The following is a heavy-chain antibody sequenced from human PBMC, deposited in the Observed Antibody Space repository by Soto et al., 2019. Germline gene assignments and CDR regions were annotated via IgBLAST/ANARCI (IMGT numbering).Heavy chain of an antibody. V-gene: IGHV3-30*18. J-gene: IGHJ6*02. Sequence: GGSLRLSCAASGFTFSSYGMHWVRQAPGKGLEWVAVISYDGSNKYYADSVKGRFTISRDNSKNTLYLQMNSLRAEDTAVYYCAKDKIDRGTYYYDSSGYPYYYYGIDVWGQGTTVTVSS. CDR3: AKDKIDRGTYYYDSSGYPYYYYGIDV. D-gene: IGHD3-22*01. CDR1: GFTFSSYG. CDR2: ISYDGSNK.